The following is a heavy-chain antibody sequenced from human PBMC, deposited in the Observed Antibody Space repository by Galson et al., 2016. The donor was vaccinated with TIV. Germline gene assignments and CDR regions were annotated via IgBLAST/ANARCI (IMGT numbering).Heavy chain of an antibody. CDR2: ISYDGSNK. CDR3: AGEKLDPDYGMDV. J-gene: IGHJ6*02. CDR1: GFTFSTYT. D-gene: IGHD3-9*01. Sequence: SLRLSCAASGFTFSTYTIHWVRQAPGKGLEWVSIISYDGSNKFYADSVKGRFTVSRDNSKNTLYLQMTSLRGDDTAVYYCAGEKLDPDYGMDVWGQGTTVIVSS. V-gene: IGHV3-30-3*01.